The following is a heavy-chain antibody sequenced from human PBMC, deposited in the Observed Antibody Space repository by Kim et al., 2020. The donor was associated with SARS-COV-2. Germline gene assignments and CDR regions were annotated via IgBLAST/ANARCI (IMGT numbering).Heavy chain of an antibody. D-gene: IGHD3-16*01. Sequence: GESLKISCKGSGYIFTGYWFSWVRQMPGKGLEWMGRIDPSDSYTNYSPTFQGHVTFSVDKSTITADLQWNSLRAPDTDIYYCARDGSNLVQDYWGQGTLVTVSS. V-gene: IGHV5-10-1*01. CDR2: IDPSDSYT. CDR3: ARDGSNLVQDY. J-gene: IGHJ4*01. CDR1: GYIFTGYW.